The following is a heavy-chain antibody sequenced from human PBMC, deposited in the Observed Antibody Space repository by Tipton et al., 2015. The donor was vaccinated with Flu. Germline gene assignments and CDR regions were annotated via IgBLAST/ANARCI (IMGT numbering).Heavy chain of an antibody. CDR2: ISSIGTTI. Sequence: SLRLSCAASGFTFSSYEMNWVRQAPGKGLEWLSYISSIGTTISYADSVKGRFTISRDNAKNSLYLQLNSLRAEDTAVYYCATLTGDDYWGQGVLATVSS. D-gene: IGHD7-27*01. V-gene: IGHV3-48*03. CDR3: ATLTGDDY. CDR1: GFTFSSYE. J-gene: IGHJ4*02.